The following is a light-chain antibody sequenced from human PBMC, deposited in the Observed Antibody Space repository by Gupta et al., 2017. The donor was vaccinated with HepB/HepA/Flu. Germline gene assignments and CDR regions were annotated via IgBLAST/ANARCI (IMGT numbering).Light chain of an antibody. CDR3: YSTDSSGNHSWV. V-gene: IGLV3-10*01. CDR2: EDS. J-gene: IGLJ3*02. Sequence: SYELTQPPSVSVSPGQTARITCSGDALPKKYAYWYQQKSGQAPVLVIYEDSKRPSGIPERFSGSSSGTMATLTISGVQVEDEADYYCYSTDSSGNHSWVFGGGTKLTVL. CDR1: ALPKKY.